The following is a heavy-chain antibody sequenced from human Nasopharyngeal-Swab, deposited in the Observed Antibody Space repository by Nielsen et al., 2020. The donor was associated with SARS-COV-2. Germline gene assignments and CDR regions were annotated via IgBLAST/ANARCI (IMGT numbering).Heavy chain of an antibody. Sequence: GESLKISCAASGFTFSSYSMNWVRQAPGKGLEWVSSISSSSSYIYYADSVKGRFTISRDNAKNLLYLQMNSLRAEDTAVYYCARDATTVTTWFDPWGQGTLVTVSS. CDR3: ARDATTVTTWFDP. D-gene: IGHD4-11*01. CDR2: ISSSSSYI. V-gene: IGHV3-21*01. CDR1: GFTFSSYS. J-gene: IGHJ5*02.